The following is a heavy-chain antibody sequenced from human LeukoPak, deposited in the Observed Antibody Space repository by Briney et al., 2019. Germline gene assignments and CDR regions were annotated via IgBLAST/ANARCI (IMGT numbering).Heavy chain of an antibody. CDR3: ARQGVQHFDIFTGYFPFDY. CDR1: GYSFTSYW. CDR2: IYPGDSDT. V-gene: IGHV5-51*01. Sequence: GESLKISCKGSGYSFTSYWIGWVRQMPGKGLEWMGIIYPGDSDTRYSPSFQGQVTISANKSISTAYLQWSSLKASDTAMYYCARQGVQHFDIFTGYFPFDYWGQGTLVTVSS. J-gene: IGHJ4*02. D-gene: IGHD3-9*01.